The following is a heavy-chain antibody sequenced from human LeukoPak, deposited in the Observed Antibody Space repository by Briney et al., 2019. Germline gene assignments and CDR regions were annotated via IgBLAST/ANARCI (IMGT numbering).Heavy chain of an antibody. CDR2: FTPLFGTG. Sequence: SVKVSCKASGGTSGSFAFIWVRQAPGQGLEWMGRFTPLFGTGNNAQKFQGRVSLTADKSSNTAYLELSNLTSEDTAIYYCARDVGGTYLTHYWGQGTLITVSP. J-gene: IGHJ4*02. CDR3: ARDVGGTYLTHY. D-gene: IGHD1-26*01. CDR1: GGTSGSFA. V-gene: IGHV1-69*06.